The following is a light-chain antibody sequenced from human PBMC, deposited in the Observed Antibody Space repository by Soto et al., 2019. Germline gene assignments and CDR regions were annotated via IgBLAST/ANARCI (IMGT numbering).Light chain of an antibody. CDR3: QQRCIWPLT. CDR2: DAS. J-gene: IGKJ4*02. V-gene: IGKV3-11*01. Sequence: EIVLTQFPATLSLSPGERAALSCRASLGVSRFLAWSQQKPGQAPRLLLYDASNRATGIPARFSGSGSGTDFTLAINSLVPEYFAVYYWQQRCIWPLTFGGGTKVEIK. CDR1: LGVSRF.